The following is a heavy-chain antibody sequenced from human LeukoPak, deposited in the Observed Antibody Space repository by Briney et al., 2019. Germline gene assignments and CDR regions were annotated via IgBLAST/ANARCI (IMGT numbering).Heavy chain of an antibody. CDR2: INPNSGGT. J-gene: IGHJ4*02. CDR3: ARGPISFDWFFFDY. D-gene: IGHD3-9*01. CDR1: GYTFTGYY. V-gene: IGHV1-2*02. Sequence: ASVKVSCKASGYTFTGYYMHWVRQAPGQGLEWMGWINPNSGGTNYAQKFQGRVTMTRDTSISTAYMELSRLRSDDTAVYYCARGPISFDWFFFDYWGQGTLVTVSS.